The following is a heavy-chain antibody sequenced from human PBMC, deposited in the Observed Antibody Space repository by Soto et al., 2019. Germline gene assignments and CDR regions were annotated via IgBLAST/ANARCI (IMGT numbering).Heavy chain of an antibody. D-gene: IGHD3-3*01. CDR2: TYYRSKWYN. V-gene: IGHV6-1*01. Sequence: SQTLSLTYAISGDKVSSNSAAWNWIRQSPSRGLEWLGRTYYRSKWYNDYAVSVKSRITINPDTSKNQFSLQLNSVTPEDTAVYYCARELPQRLYYDFWSGYYGIAHYYYYYGMDVWGQGTTVTVSS. CDR3: ARELPQRLYYDFWSGYYGIAHYYYYYGMDV. J-gene: IGHJ6*02. CDR1: GDKVSSNSAA.